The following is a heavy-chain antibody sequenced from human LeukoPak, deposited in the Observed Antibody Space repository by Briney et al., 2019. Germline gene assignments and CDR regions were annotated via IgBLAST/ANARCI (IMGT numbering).Heavy chain of an antibody. V-gene: IGHV4-59*08. CDR2: IYYSGST. D-gene: IGHD5-18*01. Sequence: SETLSLTCTVSGGSISSYYWSWIRQPPGKGLEWLGYIYYSGSTNYNPSLKSRVTISEDTSKKQFSLKLSSVTAADTAVYYCARRTKRDTAYAFDIWGQGTMVTVSS. CDR1: GGSISSYY. J-gene: IGHJ3*02. CDR3: ARRTKRDTAYAFDI.